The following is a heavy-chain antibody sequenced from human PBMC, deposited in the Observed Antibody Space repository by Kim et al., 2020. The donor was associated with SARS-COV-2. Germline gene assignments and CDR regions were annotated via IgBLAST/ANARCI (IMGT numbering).Heavy chain of an antibody. J-gene: IGHJ4*02. CDR2: ST. D-gene: IGHD5-12*01. V-gene: IGHV3-74*01. CDR3: ARDLEMATGY. Sequence: STSYADSVKGRFTISRDNAKNTLYLQMNSLRAEDTAVYYCARDLEMATGYWGQGTLVTVSS.